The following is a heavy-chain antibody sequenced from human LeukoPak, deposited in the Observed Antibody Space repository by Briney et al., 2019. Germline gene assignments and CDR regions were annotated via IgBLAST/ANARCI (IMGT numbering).Heavy chain of an antibody. Sequence: PRESLKISCKASGYRFTNYWIGWVRQMPGKGLEWMTIIYPGDSETRYSPSFQGQVTISADKSIGTTYLQWSSLKASDTAMYYCARALRTGQGDYVPVLWGQGTLVTVSS. J-gene: IGHJ4*02. CDR3: ARALRTGQGDYVPVL. D-gene: IGHD3-16*01. V-gene: IGHV5-51*01. CDR2: IYPGDSET. CDR1: GYRFTNYW.